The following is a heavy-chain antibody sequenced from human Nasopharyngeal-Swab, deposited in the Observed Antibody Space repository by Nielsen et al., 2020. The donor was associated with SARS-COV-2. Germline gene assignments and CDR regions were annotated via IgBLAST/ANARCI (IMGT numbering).Heavy chain of an antibody. CDR2: ISYDGSNK. J-gene: IGHJ4*02. CDR3: ARDNAIVVVVAATLNY. D-gene: IGHD2-15*01. CDR1: GFTFSSYA. Sequence: GESLKISCAASGFTFSSYAMHWVRQAPGKGLKWVAVISYDGSNKYYADSVKGRFTISRDNSKNTLYLQMNSLRAEDTAVYYCARDNAIVVVVAATLNYWGQGTLVTVSS. V-gene: IGHV3-30-3*01.